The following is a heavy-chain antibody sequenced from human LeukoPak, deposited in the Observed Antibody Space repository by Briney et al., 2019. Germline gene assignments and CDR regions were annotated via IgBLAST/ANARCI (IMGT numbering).Heavy chain of an antibody. CDR1: GFSLSTRGVG. J-gene: IGHJ4*02. CDR2: IYWNDDK. Sequence: SGPTLVKPTQTLTLTCTFSGFSLSTRGVGVGWIRLPPGEALEWLALIYWNDDKRYSPSLKSRLTITKDTSKNQVVLTMTNMDPVDTATYYCVRTCPEGSGSYYRGYFDYWGQGTLVTVSS. CDR3: VRTCPEGSGSYYRGYFDY. D-gene: IGHD3-10*01. V-gene: IGHV2-5*01.